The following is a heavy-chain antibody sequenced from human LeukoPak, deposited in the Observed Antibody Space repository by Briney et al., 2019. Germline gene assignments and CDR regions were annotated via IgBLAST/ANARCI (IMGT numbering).Heavy chain of an antibody. V-gene: IGHV1-18*01. D-gene: IGHD6-19*01. CDR3: ARDNGSGWYFDY. J-gene: IGHJ4*02. Sequence: LQGRVTITTDTSTSTAYMELRSLRSDDTAVYYCARDNGSGWYFDYWGQGTLVTVSS.